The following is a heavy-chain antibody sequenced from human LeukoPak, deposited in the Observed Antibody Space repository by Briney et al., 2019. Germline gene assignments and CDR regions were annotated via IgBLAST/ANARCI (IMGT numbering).Heavy chain of an antibody. CDR1: GYSISSGYY. D-gene: IGHD4-17*01. Sequence: PSETLSLTCAVSGYSISSGYYWGWIRQPPGKGLEWIGSIYHSGSTYYNQSLKSRVTISVDTSKNQFSPKLSSVTAADTAVYYCARHGYGDIFDYWGQGTLVTVSS. J-gene: IGHJ4*02. CDR2: IYHSGST. CDR3: ARHGYGDIFDY. V-gene: IGHV4-38-2*01.